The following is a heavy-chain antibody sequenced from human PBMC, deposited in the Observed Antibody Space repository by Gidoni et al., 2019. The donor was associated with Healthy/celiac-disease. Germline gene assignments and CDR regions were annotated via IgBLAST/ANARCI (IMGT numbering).Heavy chain of an antibody. V-gene: IGHV4-30-2*01. CDR3: ARSPAYLEDYYYGMDV. CDR2: IYHSGST. J-gene: IGHJ6*04. D-gene: IGHD3-3*02. CDR1: GGSLTPGGYS. Sequence: QLHLQESGSGLVQPSQTLSLTCAVSGGSLTPGGYSWSWIRQPPGKGLEWIGYIYHSGSTYYNPSLKSRVTISVDRSKNQFSLKLSAVTAADTAVYYCARSPAYLEDYYYGMDVWGKGTTVTVSS.